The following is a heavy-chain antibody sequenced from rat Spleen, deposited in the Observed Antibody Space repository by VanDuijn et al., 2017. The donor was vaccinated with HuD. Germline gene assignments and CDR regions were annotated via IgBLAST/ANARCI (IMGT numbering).Heavy chain of an antibody. CDR2: ITNAGGSS. J-gene: IGHJ2*01. CDR3: TRGLGLYDY. D-gene: IGHD1-6*01. V-gene: IGHV5-20*01. Sequence: EVQLVESDGGLVQPGRSLKLSCAASGFTFSDYYMAWVRQAPTKGLEWVASITNAGGSSYYPDSVKGRFTISRDNAKGTLYLQMSSLRSEDTATYYCTRGLGLYDYWGQGVMVTVSS. CDR1: GFTFSDYY.